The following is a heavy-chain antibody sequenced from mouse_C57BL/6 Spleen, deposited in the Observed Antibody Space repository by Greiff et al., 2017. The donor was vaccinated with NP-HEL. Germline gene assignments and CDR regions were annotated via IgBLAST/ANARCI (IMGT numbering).Heavy chain of an antibody. Sequence: VQLQQSGPELVKPGASVKISCKASGYAFSSSWMNWVKQRPGKGLEWIGRIYPGDGDTNYNGKFKGKATLTADKSSSTAYMQLSSLTSEDSAVYFCARSRDGYPLLCWGEGGLVTVCA. CDR3: ARSRDGYPLLC. CDR2: IYPGDGDT. J-gene: IGHJ3*01. D-gene: IGHD2-3*01. CDR1: GYAFSSSW. V-gene: IGHV1-82*01.